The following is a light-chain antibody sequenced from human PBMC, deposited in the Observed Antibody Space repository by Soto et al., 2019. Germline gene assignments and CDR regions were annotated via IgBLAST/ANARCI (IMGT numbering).Light chain of an antibody. CDR2: DDN. V-gene: IGLV1-51*01. Sequence: QSVLTQPASVSAAPGQQVTISCSGSMSNIEYNFVPWYQQFPGKGPKLLIYDDNKRPSGIPDRFSASKSGTSATLGVTGLQTGDEATYYCGTWDSSLNAGVFGGGTKVTVL. CDR1: MSNIEYNF. CDR3: GTWDSSLNAGV. J-gene: IGLJ2*01.